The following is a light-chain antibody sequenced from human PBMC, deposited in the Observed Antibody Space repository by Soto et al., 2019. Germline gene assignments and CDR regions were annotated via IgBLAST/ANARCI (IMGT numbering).Light chain of an antibody. CDR1: QSVSSSS. J-gene: IGKJ1*01. V-gene: IGKV3-20*01. CDR2: GAS. CDR3: QQYGSSSWT. Sequence: EIVLTQSPGTLPLSLGERGTLSCRASQSVSSSSLAWYQQRPGQAPRLLIYGASSRATGIPDRFSGSGSGTDFTLTISRLEPEDFAVYYCQQYGSSSWTFGQGTKVEIK.